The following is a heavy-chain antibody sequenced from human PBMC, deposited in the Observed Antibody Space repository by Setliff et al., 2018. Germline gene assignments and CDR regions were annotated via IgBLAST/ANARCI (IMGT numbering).Heavy chain of an antibody. V-gene: IGHV4-38-2*02. Sequence: SETLSLTCTVSGYSISSGYYWGWIRQPPGKGLEWIGSIYHSGSTYYSPSLKSRVTISVDTSKNQFSLKLSSVTAADTAVYYCARDPSHDYWGQGTLVTVSS. CDR2: IYHSGST. J-gene: IGHJ4*02. D-gene: IGHD2-2*01. CDR3: ARDPSHDY. CDR1: GYSISSGYY.